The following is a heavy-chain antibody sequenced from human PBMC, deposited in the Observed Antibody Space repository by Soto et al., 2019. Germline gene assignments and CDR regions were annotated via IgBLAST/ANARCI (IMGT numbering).Heavy chain of an antibody. CDR2: ISAYNGNT. Sequence: ASVKVSCKASGYTFTSYGISWVRQAPGQGLEWMGWISAYNGNTNYAQKLQDRVTMTTDTSTSTAYMELRSLRSDDTAVYYCARDVSGVGATTAIFDYWGQGTLVTVSS. CDR3: ARDVSGVGATTAIFDY. CDR1: GYTFTSYG. V-gene: IGHV1-18*04. J-gene: IGHJ4*02. D-gene: IGHD1-26*01.